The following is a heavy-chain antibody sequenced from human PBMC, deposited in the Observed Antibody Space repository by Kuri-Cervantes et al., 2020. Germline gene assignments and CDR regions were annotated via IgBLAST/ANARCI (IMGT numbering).Heavy chain of an antibody. CDR3: ARAEGATNTHLDY. Sequence: ASVKVSCKASGYTSTGYYIHWVRQAPGQGLEWMGWINPNSGDTNYAQKFQGRVTMTRDTSISTAYMELSRLRSDDTAVYYCARAEGATNTHLDYWGQGTLVTVSS. D-gene: IGHD1-26*01. CDR2: INPNSGDT. V-gene: IGHV1-2*02. CDR1: GYTSTGYY. J-gene: IGHJ4*02.